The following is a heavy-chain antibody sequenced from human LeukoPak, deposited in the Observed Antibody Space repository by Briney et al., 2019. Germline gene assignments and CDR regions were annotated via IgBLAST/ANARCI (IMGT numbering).Heavy chain of an antibody. Sequence: PSETLSLTCAVYGGSFSGYYWSWIRQPPGKGLEWIGEINHSGSTNYNPSLKSRVTISVDTSKNQFSLKLSSVTAADTAVYYCASRMNIVVVPAAIGGNNYYMDVWGKGTTVTVSS. D-gene: IGHD2-2*02. CDR2: INHSGST. CDR1: GGSFSGYY. V-gene: IGHV4-34*01. J-gene: IGHJ6*03. CDR3: ASRMNIVVVPAAIGGNNYYMDV.